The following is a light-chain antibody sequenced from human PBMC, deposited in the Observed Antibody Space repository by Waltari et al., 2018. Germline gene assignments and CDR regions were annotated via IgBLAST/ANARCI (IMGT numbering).Light chain of an antibody. V-gene: IGLV2-23*02. CDR1: NSNFDILPL. CDR3: CSFAGYGIYF. Sequence: QSALTQPASVSGSPGQSITISCTAVNSNFDILPLVSWYQHHPGRNPRLLIYEISKRPSGISNRFSGSKSGNTASLTIAGLQPEDEADYFCCSFAGYGIYFFGSGTQVSVL. J-gene: IGLJ1*01. CDR2: EIS.